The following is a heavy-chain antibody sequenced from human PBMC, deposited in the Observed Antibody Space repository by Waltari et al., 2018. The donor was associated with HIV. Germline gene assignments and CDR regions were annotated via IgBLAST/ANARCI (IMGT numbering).Heavy chain of an antibody. CDR3: AREGGSNYDRPFDY. Sequence: EVQVAESGGDLVRPGGSLRLSCVGSGFRFSSFGMIWIRQAPGKGLEWISYIASRSGNTYYADSVRARFITSRDNDKNSVFLQMNDLRDEDTAIYYCAREGGSNYDRPFDYWGQGTLVTVSS. V-gene: IGHV3-48*02. CDR1: GFRFSSFG. J-gene: IGHJ4*02. CDR2: IASRSGNT. D-gene: IGHD3-3*01.